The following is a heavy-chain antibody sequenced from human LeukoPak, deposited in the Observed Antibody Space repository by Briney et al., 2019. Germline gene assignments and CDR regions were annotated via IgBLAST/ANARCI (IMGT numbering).Heavy chain of an antibody. D-gene: IGHD3-10*01. CDR3: ARGRGYGSGSYYKRYYYYYMDV. J-gene: IGHJ6*03. Sequence: PSETLSLTCAVYGGSFSGYYWSWIRQPPGKGLEWIGEINHSGSTNYNPSLKSRVTISVDTSKNQFSLKLSSVTAADTAVYYCARGRGYGSGSYYKRYYYYYMDVWGKGTTVTVSS. V-gene: IGHV4-34*01. CDR2: INHSGST. CDR1: GGSFSGYY.